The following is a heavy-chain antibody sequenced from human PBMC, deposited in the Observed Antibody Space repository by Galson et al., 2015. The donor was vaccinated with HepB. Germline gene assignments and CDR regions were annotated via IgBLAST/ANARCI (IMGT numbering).Heavy chain of an antibody. V-gene: IGHV3-7*01. D-gene: IGHD2-2*01. J-gene: IGHJ5*02. CDR2: IKQDGSEK. CDR3: ARVSESIVVVPAARGGPFYYYYYKPGWFDP. CDR1: GFTFSGYW. Sequence: SLRLSCAASGFTFSGYWMSWVRQAPGKGLEWVANIKQDGSEKYYVDSVKGRFTISRDNAKNSLYLQMNSLRAEDTAVYYCARVSESIVVVPAARGGPFYYYYYKPGWFDPWGQGTLVTVSS.